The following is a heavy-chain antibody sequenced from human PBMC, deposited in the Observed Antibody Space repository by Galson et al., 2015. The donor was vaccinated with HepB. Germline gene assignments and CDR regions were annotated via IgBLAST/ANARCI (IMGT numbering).Heavy chain of an antibody. CDR1: GFTFSNAW. CDR2: IKSKTDGGTT. Sequence: SLRLSCAASGFTFSNAWMSWVRQAPGKGLEWVGRIKSKTDGGTTDYAAPVKGRFTISRDDSKNTLYLQMNSLKTEDTAVYYCTTPGIAAAGDNYYYYGMDVWGQGTTVTVSS. V-gene: IGHV3-15*01. D-gene: IGHD6-13*01. CDR3: TTPGIAAAGDNYYYYGMDV. J-gene: IGHJ6*02.